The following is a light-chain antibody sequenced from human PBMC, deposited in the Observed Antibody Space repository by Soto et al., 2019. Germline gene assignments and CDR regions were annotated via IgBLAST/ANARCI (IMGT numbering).Light chain of an antibody. CDR3: QRYNNWPLT. V-gene: IGKV1-27*01. J-gene: IGKJ4*01. CDR1: QGIRNH. CDR2: AAS. Sequence: DIQMTQSPSSLSASVGDRVTITCRASQGIRNHLAWYQQKAGKVPTLLIYAASTVQSGVPPRFSGSGSGTDFTLTISSLQPEDSAVYYCQRYNNWPLTFGGGTKVDIK.